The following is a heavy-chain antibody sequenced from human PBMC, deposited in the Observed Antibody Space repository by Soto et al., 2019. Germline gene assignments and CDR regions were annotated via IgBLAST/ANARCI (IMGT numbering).Heavy chain of an antibody. CDR1: NGSLHGLI. D-gene: IGHD6-6*01. V-gene: IGHV4-34*01. Sequence: SETLSLTCGVYNGSLHGLIWSWIRQPPGKGLEWIGEINHFGTINYNPSLRSRLTLSVDRSKNQISLKLRSVTAADTAVYYCATGGGLVASRMVHFDHWGQGTLVTVSS. CDR2: INHFGTI. CDR3: ATGGGLVASRMVHFDH. J-gene: IGHJ5*02.